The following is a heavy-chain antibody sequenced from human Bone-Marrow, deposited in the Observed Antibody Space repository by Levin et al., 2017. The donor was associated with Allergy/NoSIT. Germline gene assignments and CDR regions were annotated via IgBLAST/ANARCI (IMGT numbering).Heavy chain of an antibody. CDR3: AKTSRSSMDPDY. Sequence: PGASVKVSCAASGFTFSSFWMSWVRQAPGKGLEWVANIKQDGSEQYYLDSVRGRFTISRDNAENSLYLQMNSLRVEDTAVYYCAKTSRSSMDPDYWGQGTLVTVSS. CDR2: IKQDGSEQ. D-gene: IGHD6-6*01. CDR1: GFTFSSFW. V-gene: IGHV3-7*01. J-gene: IGHJ4*02.